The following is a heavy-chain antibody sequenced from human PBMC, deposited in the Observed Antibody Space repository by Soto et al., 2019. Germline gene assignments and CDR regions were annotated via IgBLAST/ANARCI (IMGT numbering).Heavy chain of an antibody. D-gene: IGHD4-4*01. CDR1: GFTLRNYA. CDR2: ISWSGGTI. J-gene: IGHJ4*02. CDR3: AKDKLNSNYEYYFDH. Sequence: EVQLVESGGGLVQPGRSLRLSCAASGFTLRNYAMHWVRQAPGKGLEWVSGISWSGGTIGYADSVMGRFNISRDNAKNSLYLEMNSLRSEDTALYYCAKDKLNSNYEYYFDHWGQGTLVTVSS. V-gene: IGHV3-9*01.